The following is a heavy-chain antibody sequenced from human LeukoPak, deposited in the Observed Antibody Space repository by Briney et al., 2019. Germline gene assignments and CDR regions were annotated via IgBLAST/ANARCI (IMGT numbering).Heavy chain of an antibody. CDR3: ARGLPYCGGDCYSYFDY. CDR2: ISYDGSNK. J-gene: IGHJ4*02. Sequence: PGGSLRLSWAASGFTFSIYARYWVRQAPGKGLEWVAAISYDGSNKYYADSVKGRFTISGDNSKNTLYPQMNSLRAEDTAVYYCARGLPYCGGDCYSYFDYWGQGTLVTVSS. D-gene: IGHD2-21*02. CDR1: GFTFSIYA. V-gene: IGHV3-30-3*01.